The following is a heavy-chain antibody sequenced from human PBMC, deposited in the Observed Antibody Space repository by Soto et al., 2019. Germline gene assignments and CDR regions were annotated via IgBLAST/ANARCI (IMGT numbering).Heavy chain of an antibody. CDR2: MNPNSGNT. J-gene: IGHJ6*02. CDR3: AFYYVFWFGYLGYYYYVRAF. Sequence: GASVKVSCKDSGYTFTSYDINWGRQATGQRLEWMGWMNPNSGNTGYAQKFQGRVTMTRNTSISTAYMELSGLRAEDTAVYYCAFYYVFWFGYLGYYYYVRAFWGQGTTVPVSS. D-gene: IGHD3-3*01. CDR1: GYTFTSYD. V-gene: IGHV1-8*01.